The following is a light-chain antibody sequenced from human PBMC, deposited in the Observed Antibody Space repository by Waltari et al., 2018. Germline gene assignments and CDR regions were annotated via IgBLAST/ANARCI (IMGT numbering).Light chain of an antibody. J-gene: IGLJ2*01. CDR1: SLRRSY. Sequence: SSDLTQDPSLSVALGQPVRITRQGDSLRRSYASWYQPRPGQAPILVLYGPDNRPSGIPDRFSGSTSGNTASLTITGAQAEDEADYYCHSRETFSTRLFGGGTRLTV. CDR3: HSRETFSTRL. CDR2: GPD. V-gene: IGLV3-19*01.